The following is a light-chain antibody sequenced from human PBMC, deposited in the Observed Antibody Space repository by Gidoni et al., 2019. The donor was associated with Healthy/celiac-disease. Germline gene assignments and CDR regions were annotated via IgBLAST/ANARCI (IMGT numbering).Light chain of an antibody. CDR1: QSISSW. CDR2: KAS. J-gene: IGKJ2*01. CDR3: QQYNSYSYT. V-gene: IGKV1-5*03. Sequence: DIQMTKSPSTLSASVGDRVPITCRARQSISSWLAWYQQKPGKAPKLLIYKASSLESGVPSRFSGSGSGTEFTLTISSLQPDDFATYYCQQYNSYSYTFGQXTKLEIK.